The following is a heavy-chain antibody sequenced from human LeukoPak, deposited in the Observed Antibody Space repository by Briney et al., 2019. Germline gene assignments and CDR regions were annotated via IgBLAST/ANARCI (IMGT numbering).Heavy chain of an antibody. Sequence: SETLSLTCTVSGGSISSSSYYWGWIRQPPGKGLEWIGRSYYSGSTYYNPALNSRVTISVDTSNHQFSLKLSSVTAADTAVYYCATLWFGEDIDYWGQGTLVTVSS. CDR1: GGSISSSSYY. D-gene: IGHD3-10*01. CDR2: SYYSGST. V-gene: IGHV4-39*01. CDR3: ATLWFGEDIDY. J-gene: IGHJ4*02.